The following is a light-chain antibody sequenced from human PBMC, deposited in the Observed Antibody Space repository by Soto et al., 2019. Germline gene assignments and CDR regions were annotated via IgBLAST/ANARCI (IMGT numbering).Light chain of an antibody. Sequence: DIQMTQSPSSLSASVGDRVTITCRASQGTSNYLAWYQQKPGKVPKLLIYAASTLQSGVPSRFRGSGSVTYFTLPINSLQPEDVATYYWQKYNSAPTWTFVQGTKVEIK. V-gene: IGKV1-27*01. CDR2: AAS. CDR1: QGTSNY. CDR3: QKYNSAPTWT. J-gene: IGKJ1*01.